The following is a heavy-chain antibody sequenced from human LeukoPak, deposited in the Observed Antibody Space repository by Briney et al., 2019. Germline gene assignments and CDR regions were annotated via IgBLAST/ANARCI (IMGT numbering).Heavy chain of an antibody. V-gene: IGHV1-18*04. CDR2: ISAYNGNT. Sequence: ASVKVSCKASGYTFTTYGITWVRQAPGQGLEWMGWISAYNGNTNYAQKVQGRVTMTTDTSTSTAYMELRSLRSDDTAVYYCARDKWDYYDFPLMDTFDIWGQGTTVTVSS. J-gene: IGHJ3*02. CDR3: ARDKWDYYDFPLMDTFDI. D-gene: IGHD3-3*01. CDR1: GYTFTTYG.